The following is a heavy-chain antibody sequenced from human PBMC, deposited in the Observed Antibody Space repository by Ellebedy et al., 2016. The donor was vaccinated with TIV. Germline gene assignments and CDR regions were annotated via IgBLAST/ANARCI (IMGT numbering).Heavy chain of an antibody. CDR2: IYYTGST. Sequence: MPSETLSLTCTVSGGSISSYYWNWIRQSPGKGLEWIGYIYYTGSTSYNPSLKSRVTILVDRSKNQFSLKLSSVTAADTAVYYCARGGDGYIHYWGQGTLVTVSS. V-gene: IGHV4-59*08. CDR1: GGSISSYY. J-gene: IGHJ4*02. CDR3: ARGGDGYIHY. D-gene: IGHD3-16*01.